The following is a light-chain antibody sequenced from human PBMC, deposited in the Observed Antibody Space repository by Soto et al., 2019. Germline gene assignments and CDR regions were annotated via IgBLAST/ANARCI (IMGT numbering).Light chain of an antibody. Sequence: PSTLSASVGDRVTIPCRASQSNSSWLAWYQQKPGKAPKLLIYDASSLESGVPSRFSGSGSGTEFTLTISSLQPDDFATYYCQQYNSYWTFGQGTKVDIK. CDR3: QQYNSYWT. CDR2: DAS. CDR1: QSNSSW. V-gene: IGKV1-5*01. J-gene: IGKJ1*01.